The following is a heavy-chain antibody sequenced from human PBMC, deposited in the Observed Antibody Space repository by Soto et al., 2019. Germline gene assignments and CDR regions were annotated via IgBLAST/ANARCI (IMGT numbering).Heavy chain of an antibody. V-gene: IGHV3-30-3*01. Sequence: QVQLVESGGGVDQPGGSLRLSCEASGFTFSSFNMHWVRQAPGKGLEWVGVISYEVTKTQYADPVKGRFTISRDNSKSTLYLHMSSLRTEDTAIYYCARTTAVAGTPEFDYWGQGTLVTVSS. CDR3: ARTTAVAGTPEFDY. CDR2: ISYEVTKT. J-gene: IGHJ4*02. CDR1: GFTFSSFN. D-gene: IGHD6-19*01.